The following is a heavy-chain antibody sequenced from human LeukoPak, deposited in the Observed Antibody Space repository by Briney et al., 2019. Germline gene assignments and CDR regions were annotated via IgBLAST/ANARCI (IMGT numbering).Heavy chain of an antibody. J-gene: IGHJ3*02. Sequence: SQTLSLTCAVSGGSISSGGYSWSWIRQPPGKGLEWIGYIYHSGSTYYNPSLKSRVTISVDRSKNQFSLKLSSVTAADTAVYYCARDRVFTEAFDIWGQGIMVTVSS. D-gene: IGHD3-3*01. V-gene: IGHV4-30-2*01. CDR1: GGSISSGGYS. CDR3: ARDRVFTEAFDI. CDR2: IYHSGST.